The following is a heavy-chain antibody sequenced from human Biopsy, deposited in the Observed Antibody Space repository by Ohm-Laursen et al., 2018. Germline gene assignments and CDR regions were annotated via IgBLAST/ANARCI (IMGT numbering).Heavy chain of an antibody. CDR1: GGSFSGYY. CDR3: ARGRLRAVARFDY. Sequence: SETLSLTCAVYGGSFSGYYWSWIRHPPGKGLEWIGEINHSGSTNYNPSHKSRVTISVDTSKNQFSLKLSSVTAADTAVYYCARGRLRAVARFDYWGQGTLVTVSS. J-gene: IGHJ4*02. CDR2: INHSGST. D-gene: IGHD6-19*01. V-gene: IGHV4-34*01.